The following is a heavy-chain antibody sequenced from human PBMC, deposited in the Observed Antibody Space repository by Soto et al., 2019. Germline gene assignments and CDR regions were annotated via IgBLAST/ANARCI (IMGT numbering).Heavy chain of an antibody. Sequence: ASVKVSFKACGYPFTGYYMHLVRQAPGQGLEWMGWINPNSGGTNYAQKFQGWVTMTRDTSISTAYMDLSRLRSDDTAVYYCARAAAKLNNWFDPWGQGTMVTVSS. CDR2: INPNSGGT. CDR1: GYPFTGYY. CDR3: ARAAAKLNNWFDP. J-gene: IGHJ5*02. V-gene: IGHV1-2*04. D-gene: IGHD2-15*01.